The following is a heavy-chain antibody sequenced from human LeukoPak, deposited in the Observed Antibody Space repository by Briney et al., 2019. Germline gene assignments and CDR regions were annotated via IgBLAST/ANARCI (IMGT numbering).Heavy chain of an antibody. CDR3: TRDGGEGGNSAFDV. J-gene: IGHJ3*01. CDR2: IRRGTNGYTT. Sequence: PGGSLRLSCAASGFTFSDYILDWVRQAPGKGLEWVGRIRRGTNGYTTEYAASVKGRFIISRDDPKNSLYLHMNSLKIEDTAVYHCTRDGGEGGNSAFDVWGRGTMVTVSS. V-gene: IGHV3-72*01. D-gene: IGHD3-16*01. CDR1: GFTFSDYI.